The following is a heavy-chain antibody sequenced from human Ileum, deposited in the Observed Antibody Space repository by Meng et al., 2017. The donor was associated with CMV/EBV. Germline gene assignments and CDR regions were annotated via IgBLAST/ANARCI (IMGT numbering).Heavy chain of an antibody. V-gene: IGHV5-51*01. CDR2: IYPANYDT. Sequence: GESLKISCKGSGYSFPSHWIGWVRQMPGKGLEWLGIIYPANYDTRYSPSFQGQVTISVDKSIKTAYLLWSSLKASDTAMYYCARGKTGVTEFDYWGQGTRVTVSS. CDR1: GYSFPSHW. CDR3: ARGKTGVTEFDY. D-gene: IGHD2-21*02. J-gene: IGHJ4*02.